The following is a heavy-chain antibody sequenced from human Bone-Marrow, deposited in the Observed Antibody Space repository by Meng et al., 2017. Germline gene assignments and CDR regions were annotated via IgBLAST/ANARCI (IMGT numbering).Heavy chain of an antibody. CDR1: GYTLSSDG. Sequence: QGPLGQSGAGVEKPGASVKVSCEASGYTLSSDGVSCVRQAPGQGLEWLGWINTYNGKTDYAQKFQGRITMTTDTFTSTAYMELRNLRSDDTAVYYCATRGNPYLNCWGQGTLVTVSS. J-gene: IGHJ4*02. CDR3: ATRGNPYLNC. CDR2: INTYNGKT. V-gene: IGHV1-18*01.